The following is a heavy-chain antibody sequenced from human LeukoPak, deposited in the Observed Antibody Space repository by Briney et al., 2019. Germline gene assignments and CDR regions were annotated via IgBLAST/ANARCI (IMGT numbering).Heavy chain of an antibody. Sequence: PGRSLRLSCAASGFTFSSYGMHWVRQAPGEGLEWVAVISYDGSNKYYADSVKGRFTISRDNSKNTLYLQMNSLRAEDTAVYYCAKTNYGSDLDYWGQGTLVTVSS. CDR1: GFTFSSYG. J-gene: IGHJ4*02. D-gene: IGHD3-10*01. V-gene: IGHV3-30*18. CDR3: AKTNYGSDLDY. CDR2: ISYDGSNK.